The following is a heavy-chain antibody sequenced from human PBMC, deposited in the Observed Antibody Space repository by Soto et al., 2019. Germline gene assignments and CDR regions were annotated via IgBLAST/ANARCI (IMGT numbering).Heavy chain of an antibody. J-gene: IGHJ5*02. Sequence: GGSLRLSCAASGFTFSSYAMSWVRQAPGKGLEWVSAISGSGGSTYYADSVKGRFTISRDNSKNTLYLQMNSLRAEDTAVYYCAKFEDCSSTSGYEGGHNWFAPWGQGTLVPVSS. D-gene: IGHD2-2*01. CDR2: ISGSGGST. CDR3: AKFEDCSSTSGYEGGHNWFAP. V-gene: IGHV3-23*01. CDR1: GFTFSSYA.